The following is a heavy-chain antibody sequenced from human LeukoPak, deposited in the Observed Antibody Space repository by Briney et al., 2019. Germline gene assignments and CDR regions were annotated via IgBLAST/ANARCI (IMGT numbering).Heavy chain of an antibody. J-gene: IGHJ4*02. CDR3: AKSAQYSSAWFTGCFDY. CDR2: INPNSGDT. Sequence: ASVKVSCKASGYTFSDYYMHWVPQAPGQGLEWMGWINPNSGDTHYAQMFQGRVTMTRDTSINAAYMELRRVRSDDTAVYYCAKSAQYSSAWFTGCFDYWGQGSLVTVSS. CDR1: GYTFSDYY. D-gene: IGHD4-11*01. V-gene: IGHV1-2*02.